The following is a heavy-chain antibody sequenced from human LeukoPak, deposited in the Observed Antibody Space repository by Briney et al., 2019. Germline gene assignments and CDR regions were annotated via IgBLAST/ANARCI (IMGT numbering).Heavy chain of an antibody. CDR1: GGSISSYY. Sequence: SETLSLTCTVSGGSISSYYWSWIRQSPGKGLEWIAYIDYSGITNYNPSLKSRVTISLDMSKNQFSLNVRSVTAADTAVYYCVRVLGSGWTGFDNWGQGTLVTVSS. CDR2: IDYSGIT. V-gene: IGHV4-59*12. D-gene: IGHD6-19*01. J-gene: IGHJ4*02. CDR3: VRVLGSGWTGFDN.